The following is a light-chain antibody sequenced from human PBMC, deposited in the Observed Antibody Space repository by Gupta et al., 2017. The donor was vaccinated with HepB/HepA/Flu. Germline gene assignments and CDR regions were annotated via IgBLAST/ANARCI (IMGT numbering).Light chain of an antibody. CDR2: DAS. V-gene: IGKV3-11*01. Sequence: EIVLTQSPATLSLSPGERATLSCRASQSVSNYLAWYQQKPGQTPRLLIFDASNRVSGIPARFSGSESGTDFTLTISNVEPEDFAVYYCQQRRSWPLTFGGGTKVELK. CDR1: QSVSNY. J-gene: IGKJ4*01. CDR3: QQRRSWPLT.